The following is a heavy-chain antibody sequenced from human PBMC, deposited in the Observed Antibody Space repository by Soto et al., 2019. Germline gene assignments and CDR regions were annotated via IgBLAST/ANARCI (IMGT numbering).Heavy chain of an antibody. Sequence: QVQLVQSGAELKKPGSSVKVSCKASGDTFSGYPINWVRQAPGEGLEWMGRIIPVFGTTNDAQRFEGRVAFSAGESTNTTYLELRGLLSEDTAVNYCARDGGFGELKYWGPGTLVTVSS. CDR2: IIPVFGTT. CDR1: GDTFSGYP. V-gene: IGHV1-69*18. CDR3: ARDGGFGELKY. J-gene: IGHJ4*02. D-gene: IGHD3-10*01.